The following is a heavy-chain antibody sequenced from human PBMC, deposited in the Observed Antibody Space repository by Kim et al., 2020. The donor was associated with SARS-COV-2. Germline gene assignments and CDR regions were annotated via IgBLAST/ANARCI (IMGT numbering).Heavy chain of an antibody. CDR3: GRRTHHSSNWYFNADMDF. D-gene: IGHD6-13*01. CDR1: GFQFSKFS. V-gene: IGHV3-64*04. J-gene: IGHJ6*02. CDR2: INSDGDRT. Sequence: GGSLRLSCSGSGFQFSKFSLHWVRQAPGKGPEFLSSINSDGDRTYYAPSVRGRLITSRDNSKNTLYLQIQSRRVEDTATYFCGRRTHHSSNWYFNADMDFWGQRTTVIVSS.